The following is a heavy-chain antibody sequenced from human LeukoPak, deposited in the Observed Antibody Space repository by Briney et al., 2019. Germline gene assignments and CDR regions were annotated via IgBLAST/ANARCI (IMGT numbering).Heavy chain of an antibody. Sequence: GGSLRLSCAASGFTFSSYAMSWVRQAPGKGLEWVSSISSIGSNTYYADSVKGRFIISRDNSKKSMYLQMNRLRAEDTSVYDCAKAPHYDSSGYTYFDHWGQGPLLPVFS. D-gene: IGHD3-22*01. CDR2: ISSIGSNT. CDR1: GFTFSSYA. CDR3: AKAPHYDSSGYTYFDH. V-gene: IGHV3-23*01. J-gene: IGHJ4*02.